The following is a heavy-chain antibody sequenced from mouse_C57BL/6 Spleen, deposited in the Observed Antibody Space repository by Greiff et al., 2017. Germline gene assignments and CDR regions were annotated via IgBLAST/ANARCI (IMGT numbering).Heavy chain of an antibody. J-gene: IGHJ4*01. D-gene: IGHD1-1*01. Sequence: QVLLQQSGAGLVRPGASVTLSCKASGYTFPAHDMHWVKQTPVHGLELLGAIDPETGGTAYNQKIKGKAILTADKSSSTADMELRSLTSEDSAVYYCEITTVAYAMDYWGQGTSGTVSS. CDR3: EITTVAYAMDY. V-gene: IGHV1-15*01. CDR2: IDPETGGT. CDR1: GYTFPAHD.